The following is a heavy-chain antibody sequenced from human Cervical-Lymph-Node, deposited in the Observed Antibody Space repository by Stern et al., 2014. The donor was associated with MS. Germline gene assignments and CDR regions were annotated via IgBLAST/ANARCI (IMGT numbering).Heavy chain of an antibody. J-gene: IGHJ4*02. D-gene: IGHD2-21*01. CDR2: ISSYNGHR. CDR3: ARATHIVIQTSISSYFDH. Sequence: QDQLVQSGAEVKKPGASVKVSCQASGYSFMTYGISWVRQAPGQGLEWMAWISSYNGHRSFAQEFQDRVTMSADPSTTTVYLELKNLTSDDTAIYYCARATHIVIQTSISSYFDHWGQGTLLIVSS. V-gene: IGHV1-18*04. CDR1: GYSFMTYG.